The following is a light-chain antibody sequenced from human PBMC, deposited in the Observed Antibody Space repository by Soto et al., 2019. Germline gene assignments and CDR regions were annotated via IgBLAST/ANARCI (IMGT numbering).Light chain of an antibody. CDR3: QQYGTSPIT. CDR2: GAS. V-gene: IGKV3-20*01. Sequence: EIVLTQSPGTLSLSPVERATLSCMASQSVSSYLAWYQHKPGQAPRLLIYGASNRATGIPDRFSGSGSGTDFTLTISRLEPEDFAVYYCQQYGTSPITFGQGTRLEIK. J-gene: IGKJ5*01. CDR1: QSVSSY.